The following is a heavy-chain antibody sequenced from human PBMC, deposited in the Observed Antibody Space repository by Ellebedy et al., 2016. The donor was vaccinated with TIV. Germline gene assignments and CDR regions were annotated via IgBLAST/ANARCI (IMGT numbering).Heavy chain of an antibody. V-gene: IGHV4-31*03. CDR3: ARLMVAGSYPIPDY. CDR2: IYYSGSA. Sequence: SETLSLXXTVSGASITHPTHFWTWIRQHPGQGLEWIGYIYYSGSASYNPSLKDRVSISVDTSKNQFSLSLTSVTAADTAVYYCARLMVAGSYPIPDYWGRGTLVTVSS. D-gene: IGHD3-10*01. J-gene: IGHJ4*02. CDR1: GASITHPTHF.